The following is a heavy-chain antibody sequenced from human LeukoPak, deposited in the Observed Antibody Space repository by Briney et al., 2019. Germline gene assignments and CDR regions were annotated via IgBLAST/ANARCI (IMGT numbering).Heavy chain of an antibody. D-gene: IGHD6-13*01. CDR2: IYYSGST. J-gene: IGHJ4*02. CDR3: AGGVRGEQIAAAGILSI. Sequence: SETLSLTCTVSGGSISSYYWSWIRQPPGKGLEWIGYIYYSGSTNYNPSLKSRVTISVDTSKNQFSLKLSSVTAADTAVYYCAGGVRGEQIAAAGILSIWGQGTLVTVSS. V-gene: IGHV4-59*01. CDR1: GGSISSYY.